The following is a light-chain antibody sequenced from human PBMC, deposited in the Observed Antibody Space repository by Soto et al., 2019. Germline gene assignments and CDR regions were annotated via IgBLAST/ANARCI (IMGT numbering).Light chain of an antibody. J-gene: IGLJ2*01. CDR2: EDT. CDR1: KTDIGNYNL. V-gene: IGLV2-23*01. Sequence: QPVLTQPASVSGSPGQSITISCTGTKTDIGNYNLVSWYQRHPDKAPKLIIYEDTKRPSGISNRFSASKSGTTASLTISGLQAEDEADYHCSSFAGSGTLVVFGGGTKLTVL. CDR3: SSFAGSGTLVV.